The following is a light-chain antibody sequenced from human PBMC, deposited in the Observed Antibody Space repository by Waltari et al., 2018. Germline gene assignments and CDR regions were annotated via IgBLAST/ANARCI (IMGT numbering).Light chain of an antibody. CDR2: GAS. V-gene: IGKV3-20*01. Sequence: EIVLTQSPGTLSLSPGERATLSCRASQRVGSNNLAWSQQKPGQAPMLLIYGASSRASGIPDRFSGSGSGTDFTLTISRLDPEDFAVYYCQQYGSSSYTFGGGTKVEIK. CDR1: QRVGSNN. CDR3: QQYGSSSYT. J-gene: IGKJ4*01.